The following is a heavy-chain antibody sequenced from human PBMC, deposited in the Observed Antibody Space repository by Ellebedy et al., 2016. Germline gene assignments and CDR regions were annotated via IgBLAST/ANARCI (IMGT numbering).Heavy chain of an antibody. V-gene: IGHV3-30*18. J-gene: IGHJ2*01. CDR1: GFTFDDYG. CDR2: ISYVSRQK. D-gene: IGHD2-15*01. CDR3: AKDRGSDWYYDL. Sequence: GGSLRLXXAASGFTFDDYGMHWVRQAPGKGLEWVAVISYVSRQKSYVDSVKGRFTISRDNSKKTLYLQMNSLRDEDTAVYYCAKDRGSDWYYDLWGRGTLVTVSS.